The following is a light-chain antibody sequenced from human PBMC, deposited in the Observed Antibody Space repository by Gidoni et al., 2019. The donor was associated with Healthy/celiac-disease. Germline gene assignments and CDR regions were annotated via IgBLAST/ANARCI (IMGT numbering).Light chain of an antibody. Sequence: DIQMTQSPSALSASVGDRVTITCQASQDISNYLNWYQQKQGKAPKLLIYDASNLETGGPSRFSGSGSGTDFTFTISSLQPEVISTFYCQQYDNLPWTFGQGTKVEIK. J-gene: IGKJ1*01. CDR3: QQYDNLPWT. CDR1: QDISNY. V-gene: IGKV1-33*01. CDR2: DAS.